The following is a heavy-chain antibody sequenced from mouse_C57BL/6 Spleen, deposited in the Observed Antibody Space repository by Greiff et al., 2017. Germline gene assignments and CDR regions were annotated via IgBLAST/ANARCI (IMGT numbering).Heavy chain of an antibody. V-gene: IGHV2-9-1*01. CDR3: ARNYDDDAGPMDY. J-gene: IGHJ4*01. CDR1: GFSLTSYA. Sequence: VKLMESGPGLVAPSQSLSITCTVSGFSLTSYAISWVRQPPGKGLEWLGVIWTGGGTNYNSALKSRLSISEDNSKSQVFLKMNSLQTDDTARYYCARNYDDDAGPMDYWGQGTSVTVSS. D-gene: IGHD2-4*01. CDR2: IWTGGGT.